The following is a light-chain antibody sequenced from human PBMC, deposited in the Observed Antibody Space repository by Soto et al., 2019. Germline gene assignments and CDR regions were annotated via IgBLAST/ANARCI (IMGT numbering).Light chain of an antibody. CDR1: QAIRNN. CDR2: SAS. J-gene: IGKJ3*01. V-gene: IGKV1-27*01. Sequence: DFQMTQSPSSLSASVGDRVTITCRASQAIRNNLAWYQQKPGKLPHLLIYSASTLQSGVPSRFSGSGSGTDFILTISSLQPEDVGTYYCQKCDSAPFTVGPGTTVDIK. CDR3: QKCDSAPFT.